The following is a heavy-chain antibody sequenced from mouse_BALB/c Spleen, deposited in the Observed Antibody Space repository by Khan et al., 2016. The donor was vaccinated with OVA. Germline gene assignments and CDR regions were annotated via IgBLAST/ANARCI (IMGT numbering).Heavy chain of an antibody. J-gene: IGHJ4*01. CDR2: IWSDGST. D-gene: IGHD2-10*01. V-gene: IGHV2-6-1*01. Sequence: QVQLKESGPGLVAPSQSLPITCTISGFSLTNYGIHWVRQPPGKGLEWLAVIWSDGSTTYYSVLNSRPSISKDNSKSQVFLKMNSLQTDDTAMYYCARQPYYHYYVMDYWGQGTSVTVSS. CDR1: GFSLTNYG. CDR3: ARQPYYHYYVMDY.